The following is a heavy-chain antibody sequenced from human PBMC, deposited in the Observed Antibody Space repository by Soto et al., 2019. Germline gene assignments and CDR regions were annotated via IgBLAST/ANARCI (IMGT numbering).Heavy chain of an antibody. Sequence: SETLSLTCTASGRTINNSSYYRGSMGQPPGNVLQCIGSIYYSGSIYYNPSLKSRVTISLDTSKNQFSLKLSFVTAADTAVFYFARERVYDSSGYYEAIFDYWAQGTLVTVS. CDR1: GRTINNSSYY. CDR2: IYYSGSI. V-gene: IGHV4-39*02. J-gene: IGHJ4*02. D-gene: IGHD3-22*01. CDR3: ARERVYDSSGYYEAIFDY.